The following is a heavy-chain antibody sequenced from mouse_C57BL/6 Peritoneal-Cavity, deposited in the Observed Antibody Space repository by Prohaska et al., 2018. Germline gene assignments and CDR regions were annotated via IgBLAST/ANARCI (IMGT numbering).Heavy chain of an antibody. D-gene: IGHD2-1*01. Sequence: EVKLEESGGGLVQPGGSMKLSCVASGFTFSNYWMNWVRQSPEKGLEWVAQIRFKSDNYATHYAESVKGRFTISRDDSKSSVYLQMNNLRAEDTGIYYCTSSIYSYAMDYWGQGTSVTVSS. CDR1: GFTFSNYW. CDR3: TSSIYSYAMDY. CDR2: IRFKSDNYAT. J-gene: IGHJ4*01. V-gene: IGHV6-3*01.